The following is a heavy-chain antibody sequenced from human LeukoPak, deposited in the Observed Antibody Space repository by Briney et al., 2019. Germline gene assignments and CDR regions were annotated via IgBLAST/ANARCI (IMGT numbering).Heavy chain of an antibody. CDR2: IIPIFGTA. D-gene: IGHD3-22*01. Sequence: ASVKVSCKASGGTFSSYAISWVRQAPGQGLEWMGGIIPIFGTANYAQKFQGRVTITADKSTSTAYMELSSLRSEDTAVYYCARDALESYYDSSGYNWFDPWGQGTLVTVSS. J-gene: IGHJ5*02. V-gene: IGHV1-69*06. CDR3: ARDALESYYDSSGYNWFDP. CDR1: GGTFSSYA.